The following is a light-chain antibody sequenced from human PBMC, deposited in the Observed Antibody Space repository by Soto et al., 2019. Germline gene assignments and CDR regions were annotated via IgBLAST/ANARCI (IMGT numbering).Light chain of an antibody. CDR2: DVT. Sequence: QSALTQPRSVSGSPGQSVTISCTGTSSDVGGYNYVSWYQQHPGKAPKVMIYDVTKRPSGVPDRFSGSKSGNTASLTISGLQAGDEADYYCCSYAGSYSFLFGSGTQLTVL. CDR3: CSYAGSYSFL. J-gene: IGLJ1*01. CDR1: SSDVGGYNY. V-gene: IGLV2-11*01.